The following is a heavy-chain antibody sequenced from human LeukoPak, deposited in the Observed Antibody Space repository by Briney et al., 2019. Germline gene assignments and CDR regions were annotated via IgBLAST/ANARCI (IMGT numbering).Heavy chain of an antibody. V-gene: IGHV1-2*02. CDR3: AREPRINMSPDAFDF. D-gene: IGHD3-10*02. J-gene: IGHJ3*01. CDR2: IKSNSGGI. CDR1: GYTFTDYY. Sequence: EASVTVSCKTSGYTFTDYYLHWVRQAPGQGLEWMGWIKSNSGGIHYSQKFQDRVSITRDTSINTVYMELSSLTSGDTAIYYCAREPRINMSPDAFDFWGQGTLVTVFS.